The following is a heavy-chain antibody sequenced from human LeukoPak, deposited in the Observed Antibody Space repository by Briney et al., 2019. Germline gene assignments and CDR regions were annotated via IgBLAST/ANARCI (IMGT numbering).Heavy chain of an antibody. D-gene: IGHD3-10*02. CDR2: IYYSGST. CDR3: ARGGPMFYYYYHGMDV. V-gene: IGHV4-59*08. CDR1: GGSISSYY. Sequence: PSETLSLTCTVSGGSISSYYWSWIRQPPGKGLEWIGYIYYSGSTNYNPSLKSRVTISVDTSKNQFSLKLSSVTAADTAVYYCARGGPMFYYYYHGMDVWGQGTTVTVSS. J-gene: IGHJ6*02.